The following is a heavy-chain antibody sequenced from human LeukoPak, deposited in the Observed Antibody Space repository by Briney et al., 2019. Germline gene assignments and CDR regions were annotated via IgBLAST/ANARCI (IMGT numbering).Heavy chain of an antibody. CDR2: ISYDGSDK. V-gene: IGHV3-30*18. J-gene: IGHJ4*02. CDR3: AKEGFDS. Sequence: PGGSLRLSCAASGSTFNRFAMHWVRQAPGKGLEWVAVISYDGSDKYYADSVKGRFTISRDNSKNTLYLQMSSLRAEDTAVYYCAKEGFDSWGQGTLVTVSS. CDR1: GSTFNRFA.